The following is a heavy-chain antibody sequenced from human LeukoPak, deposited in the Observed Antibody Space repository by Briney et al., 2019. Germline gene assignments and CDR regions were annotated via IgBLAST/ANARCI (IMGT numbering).Heavy chain of an antibody. V-gene: IGHV3-48*04. CDR3: ARAPRHYGDSRGPNDY. D-gene: IGHD4-17*01. CDR1: GFTFSSYS. Sequence: GGSLRLSCAASGFTFSSYSMNWVRQAPGKGLEWVSYISSSSSTIYYADSVKGRFTISRDNAKNSLYLQMNSLRAEDTAVYYCARAPRHYGDSRGPNDYWGQGTLVTVSS. J-gene: IGHJ4*02. CDR2: ISSSSSTI.